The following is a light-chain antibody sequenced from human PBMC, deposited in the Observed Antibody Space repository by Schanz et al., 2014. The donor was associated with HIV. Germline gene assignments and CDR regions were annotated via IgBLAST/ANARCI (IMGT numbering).Light chain of an antibody. CDR2: EVI. J-gene: IGLJ1*01. CDR1: SSDVGYYNF. CDR3: TSYTSSSTYV. V-gene: IGLV2-8*01. Sequence: QSVLTQPPSASGSPGQSVTISCTGTSSDVGYYNFVSWYQQHPGNAPKLIIYEVINRPSGVPDRFSGSKSGNTASLTVSGLQADDEADYYCTSYTSSSTYVFGTGTKLTVL.